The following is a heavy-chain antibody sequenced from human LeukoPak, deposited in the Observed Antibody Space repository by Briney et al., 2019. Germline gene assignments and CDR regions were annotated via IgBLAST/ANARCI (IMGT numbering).Heavy chain of an antibody. CDR2: INPAGSET. Sequence: GGSLRLSCAASGCSFSAYWMTWVRQAPGTGLEWVGNINPAGSETYYVDPVKGRFSIARDNAKNLVYLQMTSLRAEDTAVYHCARFGYVAAVDVWGQGTPVTVSS. D-gene: IGHD2-15*01. J-gene: IGHJ4*02. V-gene: IGHV3-7*01. CDR3: ARFGYVAAVDV. CDR1: GCSFSAYW.